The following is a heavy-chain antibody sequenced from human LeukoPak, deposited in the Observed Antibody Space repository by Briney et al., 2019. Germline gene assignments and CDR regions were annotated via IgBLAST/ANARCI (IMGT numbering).Heavy chain of an antibody. Sequence: SETLSLTCTVSGGSISSYYWSWIRQPPWKGLEWIGYIYYSGSTNYNPSLKSRVTISVDTSKNQFSLKLSSVTAADTAVYYCALSSGWSPLGVDYWGQGTLVTVSS. CDR2: IYYSGST. D-gene: IGHD6-19*01. CDR1: GGSISSYY. J-gene: IGHJ4*02. V-gene: IGHV4-59*01. CDR3: ALSSGWSPLGVDY.